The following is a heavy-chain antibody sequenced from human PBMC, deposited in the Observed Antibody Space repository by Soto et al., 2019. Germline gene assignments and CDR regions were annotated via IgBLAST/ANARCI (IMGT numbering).Heavy chain of an antibody. D-gene: IGHD3-22*01. Sequence: PGASLKISCKGSGYSFTSSWIRWVRQVPGKGLAWMGRMDPSDSYTNYSPSFQGHVTISADKSTSTAYPQRSSLKASDTDMYYCARDSYDSSGYNSYNHCYYGMDVWGQGTTVTVSS. J-gene: IGHJ6*02. CDR1: GYSFTSSW. CDR2: MDPSDSYT. V-gene: IGHV5-10-1*01. CDR3: ARDSYDSSGYNSYNHCYYGMDV.